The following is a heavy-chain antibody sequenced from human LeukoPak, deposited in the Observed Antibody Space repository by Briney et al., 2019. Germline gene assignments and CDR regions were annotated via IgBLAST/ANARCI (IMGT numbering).Heavy chain of an antibody. CDR3: ARETGDYDFWSGPDGWFDP. Sequence: GGSLRLSCTASGFTFSSYSMNWVRQAPGKGLEWVSSISSSSSYIYYADSVKGRFTISRDNAKNSLYLQMNSLRAEDTAVYYCARETGDYDFWSGPDGWFDPWGQGTLVTVSS. D-gene: IGHD3-3*01. J-gene: IGHJ5*02. CDR1: GFTFSSYS. V-gene: IGHV3-21*01. CDR2: ISSSSSYI.